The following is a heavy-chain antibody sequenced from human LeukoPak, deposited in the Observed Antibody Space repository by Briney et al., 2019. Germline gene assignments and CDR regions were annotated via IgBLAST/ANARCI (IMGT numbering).Heavy chain of an antibody. V-gene: IGHV1-18*04. CDR3: ARDCSGGSCYFKSESFDY. D-gene: IGHD2-15*01. Sequence: ASVKVSCKASGYTFTSYGISWVRQAPGQGLEWMGWISAYNGNTNYAQKLQGRVTMTTDTSTSTAYMEPRSLRSDDTAVYYCARDCSGGSCYFKSESFDYWGQGTLVTVSS. J-gene: IGHJ4*02. CDR1: GYTFTSYG. CDR2: ISAYNGNT.